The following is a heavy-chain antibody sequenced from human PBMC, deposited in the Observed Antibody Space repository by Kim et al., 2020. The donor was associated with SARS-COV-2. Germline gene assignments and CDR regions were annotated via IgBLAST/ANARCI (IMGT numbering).Heavy chain of an antibody. CDR1: GDSVSSNSAA. Sequence: SQTLSLTCAISGDSVSSNSAAWNWIRQSPSRGLEWLGRTYYRSKWYNDYAVSVKSRITINPDTSKNQFSLQLNSVTPEDTAVYYCAREKVVEMATITGYNWFDPWGQGTLVTVSS. J-gene: IGHJ5*02. CDR3: AREKVVEMATITGYNWFDP. V-gene: IGHV6-1*01. CDR2: TYYRSKWYN. D-gene: IGHD5-12*01.